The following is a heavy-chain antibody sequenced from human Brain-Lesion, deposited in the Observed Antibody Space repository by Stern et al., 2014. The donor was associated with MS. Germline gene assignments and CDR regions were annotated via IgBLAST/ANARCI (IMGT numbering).Heavy chain of an antibody. D-gene: IGHD6-13*01. Sequence: VQLEESGGGVVQPGRSLRLSCAASGFSFSRYAMHWVRQAPGKGLEWVALKWDDGSNPYYADSVTGRFTISRDNFKNTLYLQMNSLRAEDTAVYYCASAYSSSHYYFDYWGQGTLVTVSS. V-gene: IGHV3-33*01. CDR2: KWDDGSNP. CDR3: ASAYSSSHYYFDY. J-gene: IGHJ4*02. CDR1: GFSFSRYA.